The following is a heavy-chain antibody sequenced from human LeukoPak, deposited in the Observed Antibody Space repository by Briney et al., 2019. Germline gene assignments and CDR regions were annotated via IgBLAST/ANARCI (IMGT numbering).Heavy chain of an antibody. J-gene: IGHJ4*02. Sequence: GGSLRLSCVVSGFTFSSSWMTWVRQAPGKGLEWVAHIKEDGTEQYYVDSLKGRFTISRDNAKNSVYLQMNSLKAEDTAVYYCARASSSSGRHFDDWGQGTLVTVSS. V-gene: IGHV3-7*05. CDR2: IKEDGTEQ. CDR1: GFTFSSSW. D-gene: IGHD6-6*01. CDR3: ARASSSSGRHFDD.